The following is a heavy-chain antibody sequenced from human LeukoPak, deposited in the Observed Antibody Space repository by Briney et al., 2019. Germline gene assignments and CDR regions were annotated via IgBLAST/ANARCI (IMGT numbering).Heavy chain of an antibody. D-gene: IGHD6-13*01. CDR1: GYTFTSYG. J-gene: IGHJ5*02. Sequence: ASVKVSCKASGYTFTSYGISWVRQAPGQGLEWMGWISAYNGNTNCAQKLQGRVTMTTDTSTSTAYMELRSLRSDDTAVYYCARLPRPGIAAAGNWFDPWGQGTLVTVSS. CDR2: ISAYNGNT. CDR3: ARLPRPGIAAAGNWFDP. V-gene: IGHV1-18*01.